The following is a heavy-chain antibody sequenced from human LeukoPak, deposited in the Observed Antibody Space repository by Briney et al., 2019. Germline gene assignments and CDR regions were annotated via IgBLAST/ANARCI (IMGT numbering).Heavy chain of an antibody. V-gene: IGHV4-59*12. Sequence: SETLSLTCTVSGGSISSYYWSWIRQPPGKGLEWIGYIYYSGSTNYNPSLKSRVTISVDTSKNQFSLKLSSVTAADTAVYYCAREGYYYYYGMDVWGQGTTVTVSS. CDR1: GGSISSYY. CDR2: IYYSGST. CDR3: AREGYYYYYGMDV. J-gene: IGHJ6*02.